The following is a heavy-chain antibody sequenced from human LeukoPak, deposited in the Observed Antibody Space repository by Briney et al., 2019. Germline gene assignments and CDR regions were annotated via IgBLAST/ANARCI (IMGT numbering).Heavy chain of an antibody. Sequence: GGSLRLSCAASGSIFSTYNMNWVRQAPGKGLEWVSSISTGSNHIFYADSVKSRFTISRENAKNSLYLQMNSLRAEDTAVYYCARRDSGGYCFDYWGQGTLVTVSS. V-gene: IGHV3-21*06. CDR1: GSIFSTYN. CDR2: ISTGSNHI. CDR3: ARRDSGGYCFDY. D-gene: IGHD3-22*01. J-gene: IGHJ4*02.